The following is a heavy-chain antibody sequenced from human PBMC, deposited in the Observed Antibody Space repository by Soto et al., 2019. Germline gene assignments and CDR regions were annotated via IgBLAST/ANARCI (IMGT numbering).Heavy chain of an antibody. CDR1: GYTFNTYG. Sequence: ASVKVSCKTSGYTFNTYGINWVRQAPGQGLELMGWISAYDGKTTYAEKFQGRVTLTTDTSTSTAYMELRSLRSDDTAIYYCARDPHEFWTSYWFDPWGQGTTVT. CDR2: ISAYDGKT. D-gene: IGHD3-3*01. V-gene: IGHV1-18*01. CDR3: ARDPHEFWTSYWFDP. J-gene: IGHJ5*02.